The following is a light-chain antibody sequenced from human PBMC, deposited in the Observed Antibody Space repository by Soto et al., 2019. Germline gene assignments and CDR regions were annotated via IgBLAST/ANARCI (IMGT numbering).Light chain of an antibody. CDR3: LQNYNYPRT. Sequence: AIQMTQSPSSLSSSLGDRVTITCRASQGFRNDLGWYQQKPGKAPKLLIYAASSLQTGVPSRFSGSESGTDFTLTISGLQPEDFETYYCLQNYNYPRTFGQGTKVDI. V-gene: IGKV1-6*01. CDR1: QGFRND. CDR2: AAS. J-gene: IGKJ1*01.